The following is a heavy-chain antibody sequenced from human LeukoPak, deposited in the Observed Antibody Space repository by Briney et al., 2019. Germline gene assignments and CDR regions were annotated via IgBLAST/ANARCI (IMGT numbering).Heavy chain of an antibody. CDR1: GYTFTDYY. D-gene: IGHD3-10*01. CDR2: INPSSGGT. V-gene: IGHV1-2*02. CDR3: GRPDFGSGNYYPPPH. Sequence: ASVKVSCKASGYTFTDYYIHWVRQAPGRGLEYMGWINPSSGGTNYAQNFQGRVTMTRDTSISTVYMELSRLRSDDTAVYYCGRPDFGSGNYYPPPHWGQGTLVTVSS. J-gene: IGHJ4*02.